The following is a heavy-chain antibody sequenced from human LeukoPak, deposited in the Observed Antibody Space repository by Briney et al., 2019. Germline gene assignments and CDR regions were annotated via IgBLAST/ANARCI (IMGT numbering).Heavy chain of an antibody. V-gene: IGHV3-15*01. CDR1: GFTFSNAW. J-gene: IGHJ4*02. CDR3: TTDTHPRRYYDILTGYPEVSRDY. Sequence: GGSLRLSCAASGFTFSNAWMSWVRQAPGKGLEWVGRIKSKTDGGTTDYAAPVKGRFTISRDDSKNTLYLQMNSLKTEDTAVYYCTTDTHPRRYYDILTGYPEVSRDYWGQGTLVTVSS. D-gene: IGHD3-9*01. CDR2: IKSKTDGGTT.